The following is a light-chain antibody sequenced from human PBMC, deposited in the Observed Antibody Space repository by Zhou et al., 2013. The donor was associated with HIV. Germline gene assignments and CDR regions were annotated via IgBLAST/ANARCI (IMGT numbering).Light chain of an antibody. CDR3: QQYYTYPLT. CDR1: RTIYTY. V-gene: IGKV1-39*01. Sequence: DVQLTQSPSYVPASIGDRVTITCRASRTIYTYLNWYQQKPGKAPKLLIYAASTLQSGVPSRFRGSGSGTDFTLTITCLQSEDFAIYYCQQYYTYPLTFGGGTTLETK. J-gene: IGKJ4*01. CDR2: AAS.